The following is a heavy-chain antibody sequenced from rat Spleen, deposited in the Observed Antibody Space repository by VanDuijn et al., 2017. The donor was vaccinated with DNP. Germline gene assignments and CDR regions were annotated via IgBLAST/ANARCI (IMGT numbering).Heavy chain of an antibody. CDR2: ISTSGGST. Sequence: EVQLVESGGGLVQPGRSMKLSCAASGFTFSSFPMAWVRQAPTKGLEWVATISTSGGSTYYRDSVKGRFTISRDNAKSTLYLQMNSLRSEDTATYYCTRGWSAPLRSGRRDYFDYWGQGVMVTVSS. CDR1: GFTFSSFP. V-gene: IGHV5-46*01. CDR3: TRGWSAPLRSGRRDYFDY. J-gene: IGHJ2*01. D-gene: IGHD1-1*01.